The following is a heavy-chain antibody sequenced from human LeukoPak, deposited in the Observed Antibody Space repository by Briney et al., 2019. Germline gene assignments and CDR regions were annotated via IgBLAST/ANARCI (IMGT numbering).Heavy chain of an antibody. CDR1: GSYW. J-gene: IGHJ4*02. D-gene: IGHD5-18*01. CDR3: ARVGIQLCVDY. V-gene: IGHV3-74*01. Sequence: GGSLRLSCAASGSYWMHWVRQAPGKGLVWVSHINSDGSWTSYADSVKGRFTISKDNAKNTVYLQMNNLRAEDTAVYYCARVGIQLCVDYWGQGTLVTVSS. CDR2: INSDGSWT.